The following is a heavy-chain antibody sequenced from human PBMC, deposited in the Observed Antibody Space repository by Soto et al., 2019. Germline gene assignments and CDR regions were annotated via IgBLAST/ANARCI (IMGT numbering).Heavy chain of an antibody. CDR3: ARSKGRESGLLNWFDS. Sequence: QITLKESGPTLVEPTQTLTLTCTFSGFSLSTDGVAVGWIRQPPGKALEWLGLINWDDAKGYNPSLKRRPTSNEDTSQTQVVLAMTNSDPVDTSTYYCARSKGRESGLLNWFDSWGPGTLVTVPS. J-gene: IGHJ5*01. CDR2: INWDDAK. CDR1: GFSLSTDGVA. V-gene: IGHV2-5*02. D-gene: IGHD3-3*01.